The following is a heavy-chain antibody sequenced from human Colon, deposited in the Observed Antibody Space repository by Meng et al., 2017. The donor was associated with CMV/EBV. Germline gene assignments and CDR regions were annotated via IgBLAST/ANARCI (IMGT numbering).Heavy chain of an antibody. CDR2: INWNGGST. CDR1: GFTFDDYG. CDR3: ARIERPGGRYNSYGLDV. D-gene: IGHD1-1*01. J-gene: IGHJ6*02. Sequence: GESLKISCAASGFTFDDYGMSWVRQAPGKGLEWVSGINWNGGSTGYADSVKGRFTISRDNAKNSLYLQMNSLRAEDTALYYCARIERPGGRYNSYGLDVWGQGTTVTVSS. V-gene: IGHV3-20*04.